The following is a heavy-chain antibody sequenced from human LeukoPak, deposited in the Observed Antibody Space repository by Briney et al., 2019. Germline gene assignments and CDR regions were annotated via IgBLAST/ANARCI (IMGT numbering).Heavy chain of an antibody. CDR2: IYYSGST. D-gene: IGHD6-13*01. V-gene: IGHV4-61*01. J-gene: IGHJ1*01. CDR1: GGSVSSGSYY. CDR3: AREPGYSSSWYLGYFQH. Sequence: SETLSLTCTVSGGSVSSGSYYWSWIRQPPGKGLEWIGYIYYSGSTNYNPSLKSRVTISVDTSKNQFSLKLSSVTAADTAVYYCAREPGYSSSWYLGYFQHWGQGTLVTVSS.